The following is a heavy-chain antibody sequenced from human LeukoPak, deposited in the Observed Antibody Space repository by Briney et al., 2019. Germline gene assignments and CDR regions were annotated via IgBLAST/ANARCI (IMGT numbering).Heavy chain of an antibody. CDR1: GGSISSSSYY. V-gene: IGHV4-39*01. Sequence: SETLSLTCTVSGGSISSSSYYWVWIRQPPGKGLEWIGSIYYSGSTYYNPSLKSRVTISVDRSKTQFSLKLSSVTAADTAVYYCARRPDCSRTSCLIAAFDYWGQGTLVTVSS. J-gene: IGHJ4*02. CDR2: IYYSGST. CDR3: ARRPDCSRTSCLIAAFDY. D-gene: IGHD2-2*01.